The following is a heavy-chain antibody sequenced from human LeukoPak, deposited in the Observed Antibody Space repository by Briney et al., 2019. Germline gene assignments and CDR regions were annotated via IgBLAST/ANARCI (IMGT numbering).Heavy chain of an antibody. CDR2: INPNSGGT. D-gene: IGHD3-3*01. V-gene: IGHV1-2*02. CDR3: ARYAIFGVVIDDY. Sequence: ASVKVSCKSSGYTFTGYYMHWVRQAPGQGLEWMGWINPNSGGTNYAQKFQGRVTMTRDTSISTAYMELGRLRSDDTAVYYCARYAIFGVVIDDYWGQGTLVTVSS. J-gene: IGHJ4*02. CDR1: GYTFTGYY.